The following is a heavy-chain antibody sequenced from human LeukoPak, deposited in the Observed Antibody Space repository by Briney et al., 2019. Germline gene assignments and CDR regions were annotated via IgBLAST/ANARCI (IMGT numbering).Heavy chain of an antibody. D-gene: IGHD6-13*01. CDR3: ARGVAAHGSHNWFDP. J-gene: IGHJ5*02. CDR2: IMPDSGAT. CDR1: RYTFTDYY. V-gene: IGHV1-2*02. Sequence: ASVKVSCKSSRYTFTDYYIHWVRQAPGQGLEWMGWIMPDSGATNYAQKFQGRVTMTRDTSVSTAYLELSSLTSDDTAVYFCARGVAAHGSHNWFDPWGQGTLVTDCS.